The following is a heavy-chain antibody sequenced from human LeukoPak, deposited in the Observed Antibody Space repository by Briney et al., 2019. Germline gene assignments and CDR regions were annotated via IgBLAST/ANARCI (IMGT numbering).Heavy chain of an antibody. CDR3: AGGVSSTSPRDAFDI. Sequence: GASLRLSCAASGFTFSSYWMHWVRQAPGKGLVWVSRINSDGSMTSHADSVKGRFTISRDNAKNTLYLQMNSLRAEDTAVYYCAGGVSSTSPRDAFDIWGQGTMVTVSS. V-gene: IGHV3-74*01. CDR1: GFTFSSYW. CDR2: INSDGSMT. D-gene: IGHD2-2*01. J-gene: IGHJ3*02.